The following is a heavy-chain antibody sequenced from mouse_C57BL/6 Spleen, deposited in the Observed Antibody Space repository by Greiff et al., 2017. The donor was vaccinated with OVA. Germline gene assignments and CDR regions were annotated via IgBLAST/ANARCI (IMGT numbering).Heavy chain of an antibody. Sequence: QVQLQQPGAELVKPGASVKLSCKASGYTFTSYWMHWVKQRPGQGLEWIGVIDPSDSYTNYNQKFKGKATLTVDTSSSTAYMQLSSLTSEDSAVYYCAREVHYWGQGTTLTVSS. CDR1: GYTFTSYW. J-gene: IGHJ2*01. V-gene: IGHV1-69*02. CDR3: AREVHY. CDR2: IDPSDSYT.